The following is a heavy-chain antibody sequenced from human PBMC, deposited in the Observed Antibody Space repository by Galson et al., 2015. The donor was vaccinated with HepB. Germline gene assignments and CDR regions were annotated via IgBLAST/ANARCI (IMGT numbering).Heavy chain of an antibody. V-gene: IGHV3-66*01. D-gene: IGHD1-14*01. CDR2: IYGGGST. CDR3: ARDPSFVRTFDY. CDR1: GFTVSRNY. Sequence: SLRLSCAASGFTVSRNYMSWVRQAPGKGLEWVSLIYGGGSTSYADSVKGRFTISRDDSKNTLYLRMKSLRAEDTAVYYCARDPSFVRTFDYWGQGTLVTVSS. J-gene: IGHJ4*02.